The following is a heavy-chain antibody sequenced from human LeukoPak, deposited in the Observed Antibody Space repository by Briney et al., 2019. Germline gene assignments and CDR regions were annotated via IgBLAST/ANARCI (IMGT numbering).Heavy chain of an antibody. Sequence: TGGSLRLSCVASGFTFSGSAMHWVRQASGKGLEWVGRIRSKANSYATAYAASVKGRFTISRDDSKNTAYPQMNSLKTEDTAVYYCTRRGKSYDYWGQGTLVTVSS. V-gene: IGHV3-73*01. CDR1: GFTFSGSA. CDR2: IRSKANSYAT. D-gene: IGHD3-10*01. CDR3: TRRGKSYDY. J-gene: IGHJ4*02.